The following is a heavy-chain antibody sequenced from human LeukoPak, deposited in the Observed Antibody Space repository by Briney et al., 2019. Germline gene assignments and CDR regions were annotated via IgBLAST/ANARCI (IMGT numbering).Heavy chain of an antibody. D-gene: IGHD4-17*01. V-gene: IGHV1-69*13. CDR2: IIPIFGTA. CDR3: ARANYGDYGNYFDY. Sequence: SVKVSCKASGGTFISYAISWVRQAPGQGLEWMGGIIPIFGTANYAQKFQGRVTITADESTSTAYMELSSLRSEDTAVYYCARANYGDYGNYFDYWGQGTLVTVSS. J-gene: IGHJ4*02. CDR1: GGTFISYA.